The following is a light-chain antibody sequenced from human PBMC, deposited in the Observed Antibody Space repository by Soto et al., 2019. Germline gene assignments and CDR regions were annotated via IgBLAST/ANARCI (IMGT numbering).Light chain of an antibody. CDR3: QQVYVYPST. CDR2: AAS. J-gene: IGKJ4*01. V-gene: IGKV1-5*01. Sequence: DIQIAQSPSTLSASVGDRGPITFRASQSISTWLAWYQQKPGKAPKLLMHAASTLQSGVPSRFSGGGSGTDFTLTISSLQPEDFATYYCQQVYVYPSTFGGGTKV. CDR1: QSISTW.